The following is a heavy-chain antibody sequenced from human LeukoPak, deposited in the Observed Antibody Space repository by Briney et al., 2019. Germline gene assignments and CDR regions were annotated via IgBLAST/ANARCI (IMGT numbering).Heavy chain of an antibody. CDR1: GFTFINAW. V-gene: IGHV3-48*01. D-gene: IGHD6-19*01. CDR2: ITYSGSTI. CDR3: ARRGAVAGTIDY. J-gene: IGHJ4*02. Sequence: PGGSLRLSCAASGFTFINAWMAWVRQAPGKGLEWVSYITYSGSTIYYADSVKGRFTISRDNAKNSLYLQMNSLRAEDTAVYYCARRGAVAGTIDYWGQGALVTVSS.